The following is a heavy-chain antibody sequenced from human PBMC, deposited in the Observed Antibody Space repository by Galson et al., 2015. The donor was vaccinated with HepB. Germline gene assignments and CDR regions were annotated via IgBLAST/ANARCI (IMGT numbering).Heavy chain of an antibody. J-gene: IGHJ3*02. D-gene: IGHD1-26*01. CDR1: GFTFSSYG. CDR3: ARPPFPSDIPGGAFDI. Sequence: SLRLSCAASGFTFSSYGMHWVRQAPGKGLEWVAVIWYDGSNKYYADSVKGRFTISRDNSKNTLYLQMNSLRAEDTAVYYCARPPFPSDIPGGAFDIWGQGTMVTVSS. CDR2: IWYDGSNK. V-gene: IGHV3-33*01.